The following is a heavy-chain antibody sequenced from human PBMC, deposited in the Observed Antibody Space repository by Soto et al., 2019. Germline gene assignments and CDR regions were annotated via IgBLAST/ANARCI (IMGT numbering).Heavy chain of an antibody. CDR3: TRDSYDETYYYGMDV. CDR1: GFTFSNSW. V-gene: IGHV3-74*01. J-gene: IGHJ6*02. CDR2: INPDGSFT. Sequence: PGGSLRLSCVASGFTFSNSWMHWVRQAPGKGLVWVSRINPDGSFTSYADAVKGRFTISRDNAKNTLYLQMNSLRAGDTAVYYCTRDSYDETYYYGMDVWGQGTTVIVSS. D-gene: IGHD3-16*01.